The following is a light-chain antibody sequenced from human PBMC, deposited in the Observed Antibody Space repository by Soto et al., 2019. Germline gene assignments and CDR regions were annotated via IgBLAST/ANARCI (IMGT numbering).Light chain of an antibody. CDR3: QRYNDFQYI. CDR2: KAI. J-gene: IGKJ2*01. V-gene: IGKV1-5*03. CDR1: QSISTW. Sequence: DIQMTQSPSTLSASVGDRVTITCRASQSISTWLAWYQQKPGKAPKLLIYKAINLQSGVPSRFSGSGSGTDFSLTISSLHPDDFATYYCQRYNDFQYIFGQGTKLEMK.